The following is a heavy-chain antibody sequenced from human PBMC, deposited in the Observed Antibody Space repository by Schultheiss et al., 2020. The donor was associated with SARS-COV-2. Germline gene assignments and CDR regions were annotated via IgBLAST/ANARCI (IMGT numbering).Heavy chain of an antibody. J-gene: IGHJ3*02. CDR1: GYTLTELS. CDR2: FDPEDGET. Sequence: ASVKVSCKVSGYTLTELSMHWVRQAPGKGLEWMGGFDPEDGETIYAQKFQGRVTMTEDTSTDTAYMELSSLRSEDTAVYYCATDSSGWYEGSQLGAFDIWGQGTMVTVSS. CDR3: ATDSSGWYEGSQLGAFDI. V-gene: IGHV1-24*01. D-gene: IGHD6-19*01.